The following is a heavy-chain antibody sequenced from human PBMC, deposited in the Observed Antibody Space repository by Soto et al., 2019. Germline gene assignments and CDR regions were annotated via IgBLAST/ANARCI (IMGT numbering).Heavy chain of an antibody. V-gene: IGHV1-69*04. CDR3: ARDLAYYDILTGSPPLFY. CDR2: IIPILGIA. D-gene: IGHD3-9*01. CDR1: GGTFSSYT. J-gene: IGHJ4*02. Sequence: ASVKVSCKASGGTFSSYTISWGRQAPGQGLEWMGRIIPILGIANYAQKFQGRVTITADKSTSTAYMELSSLRSEDTAVYYCARDLAYYDILTGSPPLFYWGQGTLVTVSS.